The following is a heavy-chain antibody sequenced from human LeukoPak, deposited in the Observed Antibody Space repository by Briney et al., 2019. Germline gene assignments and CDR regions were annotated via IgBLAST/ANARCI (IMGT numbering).Heavy chain of an antibody. CDR3: ARAGSGYDFNWFDP. Sequence: GASVKVSCKASGGTFSSYAISWVGQAPGQGLEWMGGIIPIFGTANYAQKFQGRVTITADESTSTAYMELSRLSSQDTAVYYCARAGSGYDFNWFDPWGQGTLVTVSS. J-gene: IGHJ5*02. V-gene: IGHV1-69*13. CDR2: IIPIFGTA. CDR1: GGTFSSYA. D-gene: IGHD5-12*01.